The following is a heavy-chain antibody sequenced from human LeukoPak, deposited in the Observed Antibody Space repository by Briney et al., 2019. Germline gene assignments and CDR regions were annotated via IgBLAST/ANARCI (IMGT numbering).Heavy chain of an antibody. CDR1: GASINSYY. J-gene: IGHJ4*02. CDR3: ARRIAARPFDY. CDR2: IHYRGTT. D-gene: IGHD6-6*01. V-gene: IGHV4-59*13. Sequence: SETLSLTCNVSGASINSYYWNWIRQSPGKGLEWLGNIHYRGTTNYNPSLKSRVTLSLDTSKSQFALKMTSVTAADTAVYYCARRIAARPFDYWGQGTLVTVSS.